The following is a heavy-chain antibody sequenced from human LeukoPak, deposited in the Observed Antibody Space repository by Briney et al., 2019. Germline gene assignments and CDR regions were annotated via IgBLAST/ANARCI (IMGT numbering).Heavy chain of an antibody. CDR3: ARGRDYDSTGYLDY. J-gene: IGHJ4*02. Sequence: GGSLRLSCVASGFTFSRYAMHWVRQAPGKGLEWVAALVSFNGNTEYYADSVKGRFTISRDNSKNTLYLQMSGLRVEDTAVYYCARGRDYDSTGYLDYWGQGTLVTVSS. V-gene: IGHV3-30-3*01. CDR2: VSFNGNTE. CDR1: GFTFSRYA. D-gene: IGHD3-22*01.